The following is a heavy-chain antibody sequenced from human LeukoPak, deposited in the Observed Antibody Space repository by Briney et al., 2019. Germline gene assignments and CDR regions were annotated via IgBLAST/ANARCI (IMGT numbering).Heavy chain of an antibody. D-gene: IGHD6-19*01. CDR1: GGSISSGGYY. CDR3: AREPIAVAGKDY. Sequence: PSETLSLTCTFSGGSISSGGYYWSWIRQHPGKGLEWIGYIYYSGSTYYNPSLKSRATISVDTSKNQFSLKLSSVTAADTAVYYCAREPIAVAGKDYWGQGTLVTVSS. V-gene: IGHV4-31*03. CDR2: IYYSGST. J-gene: IGHJ4*02.